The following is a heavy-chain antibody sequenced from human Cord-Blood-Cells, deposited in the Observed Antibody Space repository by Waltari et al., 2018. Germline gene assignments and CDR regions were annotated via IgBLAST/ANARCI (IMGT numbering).Heavy chain of an antibody. CDR1: GGSISSGGYY. J-gene: IGHJ2*01. D-gene: IGHD6-6*01. V-gene: IGHV4-31*03. CDR3: ARDEYSSSSYWYFDL. Sequence: QVQLQESGPGLVKPSQTLSLTCTVSGGSISSGGYYWSWLRQHPGKGLEWIGYIYYSGSTYYNPSLKSRVTISVDTSKNQFSLKLSSVTAADTAVYYCARDEYSSSSYWYFDLWGRGTLVTVSS. CDR2: IYYSGST.